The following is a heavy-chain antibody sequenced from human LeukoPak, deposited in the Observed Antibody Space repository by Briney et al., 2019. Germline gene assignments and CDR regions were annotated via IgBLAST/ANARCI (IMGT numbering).Heavy chain of an antibody. CDR1: GGSISSSSYY. V-gene: IGHV4-39*07. D-gene: IGHD6-6*01. J-gene: IGHJ4*02. Sequence: SETLSLTCTVSGGSISSSSYYWGWIRQPPGKGLEWIGSIYYSGSTYYNPSLKSRVTISIDTSKNQFSLKLSSVTAADTAVYYCARGYSSSSVWEYYFDYWGQGTLVTVSS. CDR3: ARGYSSSSVWEYYFDY. CDR2: IYYSGST.